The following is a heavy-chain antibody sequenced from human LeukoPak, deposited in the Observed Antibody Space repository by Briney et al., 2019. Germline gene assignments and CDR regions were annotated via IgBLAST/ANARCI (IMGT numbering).Heavy chain of an antibody. CDR1: GFTVSSNY. Sequence: GGSLRLSCAASGFTVSSNYMSWSRQAPGKGLEGVSVIYSGGSTYYADSVKGRFTISRDNSKNTLYLQMNSLRAEDTAVYYCARRYCSGGSCYFDYWGQGTLVTVSS. D-gene: IGHD2-15*01. J-gene: IGHJ4*02. CDR2: IYSGGST. V-gene: IGHV3-53*01. CDR3: ARRYCSGGSCYFDY.